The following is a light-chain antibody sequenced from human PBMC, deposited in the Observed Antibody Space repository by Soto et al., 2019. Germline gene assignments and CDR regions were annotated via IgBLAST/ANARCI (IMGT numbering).Light chain of an antibody. CDR3: CSYAGSYTL. CDR2: DVS. CDR1: SSDVGGYNF. Sequence: QSALTQPRSVSGSPGQSVTISCTGTSSDVGGYNFVSWYQQYPGKVPKLIIYDVSQRPSGVPDRFSASKSDNTASLTISGLQAEDEADYYRCSYAGSYTLFGGGTKLTVL. J-gene: IGLJ2*01. V-gene: IGLV2-11*01.